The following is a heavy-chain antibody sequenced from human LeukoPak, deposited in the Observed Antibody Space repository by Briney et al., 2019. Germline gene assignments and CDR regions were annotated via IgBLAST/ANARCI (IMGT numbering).Heavy chain of an antibody. CDR1: GYTFTSYG. J-gene: IGHJ4*02. CDR3: ARDWRAHIVVVTAIRDPGY. D-gene: IGHD2-21*02. Sequence: ASVKVSCKASGYTFTSYGISWVRQAPGQGLEWMGWISAYNGNTNYAQKLQGRVTMTTDTSTSTAYMELRSLRSDDTAVYYCARDWRAHIVVVTAIRDPGYWGQGTLVTVSS. V-gene: IGHV1-18*01. CDR2: ISAYNGNT.